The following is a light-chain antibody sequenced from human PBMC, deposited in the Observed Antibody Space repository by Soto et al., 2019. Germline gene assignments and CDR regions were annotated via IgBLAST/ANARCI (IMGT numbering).Light chain of an antibody. CDR3: QQYDTFWT. CDR1: QSISSY. Sequence: DIQITQSPSSLSASVGDRVTISCRASQSISSYLNWYQQKPGKAPKLLIYAASSLQTGVPSRFSGSGSGTEFTLTINSLQPDDFATYYCQQYDTFWTFGQGTKV. V-gene: IGKV1-39*01. J-gene: IGKJ1*01. CDR2: AAS.